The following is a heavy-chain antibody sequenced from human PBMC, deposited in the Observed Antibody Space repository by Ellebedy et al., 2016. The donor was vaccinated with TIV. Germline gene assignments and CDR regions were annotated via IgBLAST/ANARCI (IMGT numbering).Heavy chain of an antibody. D-gene: IGHD4-17*01. V-gene: IGHV3-33*03. CDR2: IWSDGTNA. CDR1: GFTFSHYA. CDR3: ATDGSYGDYRAPAHAFEK. J-gene: IGHJ3*02. Sequence: GESLKISCATSGFTFSHYAMHWVRQAPGKGLEWVALIWSDGTNAHHADTVKGQFTISSDNAKNSLYLQMNSLRAEDTAVYYCATDGSYGDYRAPAHAFEKWGQGTMVIVSS.